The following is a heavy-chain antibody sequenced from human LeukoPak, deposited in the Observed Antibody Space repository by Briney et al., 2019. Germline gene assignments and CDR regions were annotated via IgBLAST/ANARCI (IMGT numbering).Heavy chain of an antibody. J-gene: IGHJ4*02. Sequence: GGSLRLSCSVSGLTLSNYGMTWVRQAPGKGLEWVAGISGSGGGTHYADSVKGGFTISRDNPKDTLHLQMHSLRAEDTAVYFCAKRGFVIRVILVGFHKEAYYFASWGQGALVP. CDR2: ISGSGGGT. CDR1: GLTLSNYG. CDR3: AKRGFVIRVILVGFHKEAYYFAS. V-gene: IGHV3-23*01. D-gene: IGHD3-22*01.